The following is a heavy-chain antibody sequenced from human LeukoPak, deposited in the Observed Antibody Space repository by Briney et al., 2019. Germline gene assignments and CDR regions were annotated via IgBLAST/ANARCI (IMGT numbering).Heavy chain of an antibody. CDR1: GGSISSSSYY. Sequence: SETLSLTCTVSGGSISSSSYYWGWIRQPPGKGLEWIGSIYYSGSTYYNPSLKSRVTISVDTSKNQFSLKLSSVTAADTAVYCCASENYALRSYYFDYWGQGTLVTVSS. CDR3: ASENYALRSYYFDY. D-gene: IGHD3-16*01. V-gene: IGHV4-39*07. CDR2: IYYSGST. J-gene: IGHJ4*02.